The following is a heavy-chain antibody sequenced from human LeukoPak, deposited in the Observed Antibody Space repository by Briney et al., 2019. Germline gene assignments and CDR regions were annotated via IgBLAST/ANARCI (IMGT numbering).Heavy chain of an antibody. Sequence: GGSLRLSCAASGFTVSSNYMSWVRQAPGKGLVWVSRINSDGSSTSYADSVKGRFTISRDNAKNTLYLQMNSLRAEDTAVYYCASSSLAHCGGDCLGFDIWGQGTMVTVSS. CDR2: INSDGSST. D-gene: IGHD2-21*02. J-gene: IGHJ3*02. CDR3: ASSSLAHCGGDCLGFDI. CDR1: GFTVSSNY. V-gene: IGHV3-74*01.